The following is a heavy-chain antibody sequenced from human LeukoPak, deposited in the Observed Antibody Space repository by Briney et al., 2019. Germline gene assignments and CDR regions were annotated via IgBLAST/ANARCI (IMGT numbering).Heavy chain of an antibody. D-gene: IGHD3-16*02. J-gene: IGHJ3*02. Sequence: ASVKVSCKASGFTFSNSAMQWVRQARGQRFEWIGWIVVGSGNTNYAQKLQGRVTITRDMSTSTAYMELSSLRSDDTAVYYCAAEDDYIWKSYRSLDIWGQGTMVTVSS. CDR3: AAEDDYIWKSYRSLDI. CDR1: GFTFSNSA. V-gene: IGHV1-58*02. CDR2: IVVGSGNT.